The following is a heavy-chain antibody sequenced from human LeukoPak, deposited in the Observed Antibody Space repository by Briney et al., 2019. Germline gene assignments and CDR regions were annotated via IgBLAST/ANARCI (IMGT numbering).Heavy chain of an antibody. CDR2: ISWNSGSI. Sequence: GGSLRLSCAASGFTFDDYAMHWVRQAPGKGLEWVSGISWNSGSIGYADSVKGRFTISRDNAKNSLYLQMNSLRAEDTALYYCAKDMGIVVAGPVHYYGMDVWGQGTTVTVSS. V-gene: IGHV3-9*01. J-gene: IGHJ6*02. CDR3: AKDMGIVVAGPVHYYGMDV. CDR1: GFTFDDYA. D-gene: IGHD6-19*01.